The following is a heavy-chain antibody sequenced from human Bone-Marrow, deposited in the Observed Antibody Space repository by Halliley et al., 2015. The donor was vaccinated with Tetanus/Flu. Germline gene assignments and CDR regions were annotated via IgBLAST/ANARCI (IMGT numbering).Heavy chain of an antibody. J-gene: IGHJ6*02. CDR1: GGSLSSGTYD. Sequence: TLSLTCTVSGGSLSSGTYDWGWIRQPPGKGLEWIGTFYYSGRTYYNPSLRSRVTIFVDRSKNQFSLKLSSVTAADRAVYYCARGLFMDFLGQGTTVTVSS. V-gene: IGHV4-39*01. CDR2: FYYSGRT. CDR3: ARGLFMDF.